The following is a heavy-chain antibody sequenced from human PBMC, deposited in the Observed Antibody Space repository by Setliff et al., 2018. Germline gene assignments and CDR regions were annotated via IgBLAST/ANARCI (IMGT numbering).Heavy chain of an antibody. CDR3: ASRYCSSTNCWNWFDP. Sequence: PSETLSLTCSVSGGSISSGSDYWTWIRQPAGEGLEWIGHMYTSGSTNYNPSLKSRVTISVDTSKNQFSLKLSSVTAADTSVYYCASRYCSSTNCWNWFDPWGQGTLVTVSS. V-gene: IGHV4-61*09. CDR2: MYTSGST. D-gene: IGHD2-2*01. J-gene: IGHJ5*02. CDR1: GGSISSGSDY.